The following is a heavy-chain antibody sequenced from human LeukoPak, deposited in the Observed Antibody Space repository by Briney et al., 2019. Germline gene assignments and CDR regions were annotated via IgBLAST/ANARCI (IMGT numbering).Heavy chain of an antibody. CDR3: AKDAISGNARYDSFDV. CDR2: IDDPTTV. V-gene: IGHV3-23*01. D-gene: IGHD1-14*01. J-gene: IGHJ3*01. Sequence: GGSLRLSCATSGFKFNLYAMTWVRQAPGKGLEWVSTIDDPTTVYYADSVRGRFTISRDNSNSTLFLQLNSLRSDDTALYFCAKDAISGNARYDSFDVWGQGTMVIVSS. CDR1: GFKFNLYA.